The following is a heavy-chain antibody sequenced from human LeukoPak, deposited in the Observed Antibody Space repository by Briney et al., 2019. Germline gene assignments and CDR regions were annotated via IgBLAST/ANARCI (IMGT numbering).Heavy chain of an antibody. J-gene: IGHJ4*02. CDR1: GGSFSGYY. CDR3: AFTTGNYYLDY. D-gene: IGHD1-7*01. V-gene: IGHV4-34*01. CDR2: INHSGSI. Sequence: PSETLSLTCAVYGGSFSGYYWSWILQSPGKGLEWIGEINHSGSINYNPSLKSRVTVSVDSSRNQFSLILGSVTAADTAVYYCAFTTGNYYLDYWGQGTRVTVSS.